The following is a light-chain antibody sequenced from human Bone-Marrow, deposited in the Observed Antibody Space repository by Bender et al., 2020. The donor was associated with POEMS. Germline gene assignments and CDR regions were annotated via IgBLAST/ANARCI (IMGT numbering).Light chain of an antibody. V-gene: IGLV3-1*01. CDR2: RDY. J-gene: IGLJ1*01. CDR1: ELGDKF. Sequence: SYELTQPPSVSVSPGQTASITCSGNELGDKFACWFQQKPGQSPVLVIYRDYKRPSWVSDRFSGSHSGTTATLTISGLQAEDEADYYCCSSTTDNTYVFGTGTKVTVL. CDR3: CSSTTDNTYV.